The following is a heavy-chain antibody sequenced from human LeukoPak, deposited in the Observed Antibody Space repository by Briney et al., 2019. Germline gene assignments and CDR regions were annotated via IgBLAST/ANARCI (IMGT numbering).Heavy chain of an antibody. Sequence: SETLSLTCTVSGGSISSGSYYWSWIRQPAGKGLEWIGRIYISGSTTYSPSLKSQVTISVDTSKNQFSLKLSSVTAADTAVYYCARFTYRYAYHDAFDIWGQGTMVTVSS. V-gene: IGHV4-61*02. CDR3: ARFTYRYAYHDAFDI. J-gene: IGHJ3*02. CDR1: GGSISSGSYY. CDR2: IYISGST. D-gene: IGHD3-16*01.